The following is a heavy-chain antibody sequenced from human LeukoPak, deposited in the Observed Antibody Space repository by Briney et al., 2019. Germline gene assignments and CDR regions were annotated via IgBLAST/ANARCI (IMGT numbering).Heavy chain of an antibody. Sequence: GGSLRLSCVASGFAFRNHAMNWVRQAPGKGLEWVSVLSGSGYRRYYADSVKGRFTISRDNSKNTLYLQMNSLRVEDTALYYCAKSLPGGGDDLPDHSYYYMDVWGKGTTVIVSS. J-gene: IGHJ6*03. D-gene: IGHD5-12*01. CDR3: AKSLPGGGDDLPDHSYYYMDV. V-gene: IGHV3-23*01. CDR1: GFAFRNHA. CDR2: LSGSGYRR.